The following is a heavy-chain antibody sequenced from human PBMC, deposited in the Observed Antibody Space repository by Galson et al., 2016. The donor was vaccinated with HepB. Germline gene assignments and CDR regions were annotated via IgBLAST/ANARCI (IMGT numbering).Heavy chain of an antibody. J-gene: IGHJ4*02. Sequence: PALVKPTQTLTLTCTFSGFALSSSGMAVGWLRQPPGKALEWLALIFWDADTRYSPSLKSRLTITKDYSKNQVVLTMTDMDPVDTATYYCVHVYYDSSGYWGTPEYFDYWGQGTLVTVSS. V-gene: IGHV2-5*02. CDR3: VHVYYDSSGYWGTPEYFDY. CDR1: GFALSSSGMA. CDR2: IFWDADT. D-gene: IGHD3-22*01.